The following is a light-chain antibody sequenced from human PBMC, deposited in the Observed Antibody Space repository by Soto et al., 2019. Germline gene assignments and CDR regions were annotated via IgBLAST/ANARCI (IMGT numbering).Light chain of an antibody. CDR1: QSVSSN. V-gene: IGKV3-20*01. CDR2: GAS. J-gene: IGKJ1*01. CDR3: QQYGGSPRT. Sequence: EVVMTQSPATLSVSPGERATLSCRASQSVSSNLAWYQQKPGQAPRLLMHGASSRATGIPDRFSGSGSGTDFTLTISRLEPEDFALYYCQQYGGSPRTFGQGTKV.